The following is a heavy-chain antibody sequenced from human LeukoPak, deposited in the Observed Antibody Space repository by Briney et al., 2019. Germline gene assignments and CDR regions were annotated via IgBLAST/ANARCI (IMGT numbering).Heavy chain of an antibody. CDR2: INHSGST. Sequence: SETLSLTCAVYGGSFSGYYWSWIRQPPGKGLEWIGEINHSGSTNYNPSLKSRVTISVDTSKNQFSLKLSSVTAADTAVYYCARMGRFLEWLLKRYYYYGMDVWGQGTTVTVSS. J-gene: IGHJ6*02. CDR3: ARMGRFLEWLLKRYYYYGMDV. V-gene: IGHV4-34*01. D-gene: IGHD3-3*01. CDR1: GGSFSGYY.